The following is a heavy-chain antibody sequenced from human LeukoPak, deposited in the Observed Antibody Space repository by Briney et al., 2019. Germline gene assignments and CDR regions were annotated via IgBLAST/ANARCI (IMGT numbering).Heavy chain of an antibody. CDR1: GGSFSGYY. Sequence: SETLSLTCAVYGGSFSGYYWSWIRQPPGKGLEWIGYIYYSGSTNYNPSLKSRVTISVDTSKNQFSLKLSSVTAADTAVYYCARRLSSWTYSLSHFDYWGQGTLVTVSS. CDR2: IYYSGST. CDR3: ARRLSSWTYSLSHFDY. D-gene: IGHD6-13*01. V-gene: IGHV4-59*12. J-gene: IGHJ4*02.